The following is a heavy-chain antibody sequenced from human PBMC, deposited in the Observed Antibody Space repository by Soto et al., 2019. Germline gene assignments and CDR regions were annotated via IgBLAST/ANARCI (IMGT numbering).Heavy chain of an antibody. CDR3: ARIRIFNWVDL. CDR2: VYYSGMT. Sequence: SCKASGYTFTSYYMHWVRQPPGKGLEWIGHVYYSGMTKYNPSLKSRVTMSVDTSNNQFSLKLSSVTAADTAVYYCARIRIFNWVDLWGQGTLVTVSS. V-gene: IGHV4-59*01. J-gene: IGHJ5*02. D-gene: IGHD3-3*01. CDR1: GYTFTSYY.